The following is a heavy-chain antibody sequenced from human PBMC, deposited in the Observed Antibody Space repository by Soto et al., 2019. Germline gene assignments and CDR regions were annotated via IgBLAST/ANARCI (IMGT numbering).Heavy chain of an antibody. CDR1: GFTFSSYW. CDR3: ARGPSLRFLEWFQDY. D-gene: IGHD3-3*01. V-gene: IGHV3-74*01. CDR2: INSDGSST. J-gene: IGHJ4*02. Sequence: EVQLVESGGGLVQPGGSLRLSCAASGFTFSSYWMHWVRQAPGKGLVWVSRINSDGSSTSYADSVKGRFTISRDNAKNPLYLQMNSLRAEDTAVYYCARGPSLRFLEWFQDYWGQGTLVTVSS.